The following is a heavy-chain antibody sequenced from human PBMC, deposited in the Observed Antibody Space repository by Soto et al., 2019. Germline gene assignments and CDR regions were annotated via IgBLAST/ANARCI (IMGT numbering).Heavy chain of an antibody. Sequence: PSETLSLTCAVSGDSIKSGDYSWSWIRQPPGKGLEWIGYIHHSGSPYYNPSLKSRVTISVDRSTNHFSLRLTSVTAADTAVYYCARVQTQGLESRTFDSYGYYSRSNTDLFDYWGQGTLVTVSS. CDR1: GDSIKSGDYS. D-gene: IGHD3-22*01. CDR2: IHHSGSP. J-gene: IGHJ4*02. V-gene: IGHV4-30-2*01. CDR3: ARVQTQGLESRTFDSYGYYSRSNTDLFDY.